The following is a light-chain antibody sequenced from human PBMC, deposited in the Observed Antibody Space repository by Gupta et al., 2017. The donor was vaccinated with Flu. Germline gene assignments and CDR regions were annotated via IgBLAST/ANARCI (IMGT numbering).Light chain of an antibody. CDR1: QTIRNF. Sequence: VLTQSPATLSLSPGERATLSCRASQTIRNFLAWYQQKPGQAPRLLIYDTSNRATGIQARFSGSGSGTDFFLTISSLEPEDFAVYYCQLSSGFGGGTKVEIK. CDR3: QLSSG. J-gene: IGKJ4*01. V-gene: IGKV3-11*01. CDR2: DTS.